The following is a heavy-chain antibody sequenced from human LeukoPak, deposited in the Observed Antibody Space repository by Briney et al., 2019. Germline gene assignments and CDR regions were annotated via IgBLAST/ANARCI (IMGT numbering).Heavy chain of an antibody. CDR1: GVTFSSYW. CDR3: ARDKKDY. CDR2: IKQDGSDK. V-gene: IGHV3-7*01. Sequence: PGGSLRLSCEVSGVTFSSYWMNWVRQAPGKGLEWVANIKQDGSDKYYVDSVKGRFTISRDNAKNSLYLQMNSLRAEGTAVYYCARDKKDYWGQGALVTVSS. J-gene: IGHJ4*02.